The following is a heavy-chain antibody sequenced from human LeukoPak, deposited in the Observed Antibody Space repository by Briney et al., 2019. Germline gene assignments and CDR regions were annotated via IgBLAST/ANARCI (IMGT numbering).Heavy chain of an antibody. CDR2: INQYGSKK. CDR3: AGTWSLYDAFDI. J-gene: IGHJ3*02. Sequence: GGSLRLSCAASEFTFSSYWMSWVRQAPGKGLEWVANINQYGSKKYSVDSVKGRFTISRDNAKNSLYLQMNSLRAEDTAVYYCAGTWSLYDAFDIWGQGTMVTVSS. D-gene: IGHD6-13*01. CDR1: EFTFSSYW. V-gene: IGHV3-7*01.